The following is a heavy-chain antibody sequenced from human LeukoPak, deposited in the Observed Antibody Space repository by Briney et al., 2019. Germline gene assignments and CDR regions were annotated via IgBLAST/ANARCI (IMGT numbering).Heavy chain of an antibody. D-gene: IGHD3-10*01. Sequence: ASVKVSCKASGYTFTDYYIHWVRQAPGQGLEWMGWINSNSGATNYAQKFQGRVTMTRDTSISTAYMELSRLTSDDTAVFYCARGRLGSGSQYDAFDIWGQGTMVTVSS. V-gene: IGHV1-2*02. CDR3: ARGRLGSGSQYDAFDI. CDR1: GYTFTDYY. CDR2: INSNSGAT. J-gene: IGHJ3*02.